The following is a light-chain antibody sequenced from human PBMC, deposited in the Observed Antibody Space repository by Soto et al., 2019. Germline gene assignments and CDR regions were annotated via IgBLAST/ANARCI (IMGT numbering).Light chain of an antibody. V-gene: IGLV2-14*01. J-gene: IGLJ2*01. CDR3: QSYDSGLVGLI. CDR1: NSDIGGYNL. CDR2: EVT. Sequence: QSALTQPGSVSGSPGQSITIYCTGTNSDIGGYNLVSWFQHHPGKAPKLVIYEVTHRPSGISNRFSGSKSGNTASLTISGLQAEDEASYYCQSYDSGLVGLIFGAGTKLTVL.